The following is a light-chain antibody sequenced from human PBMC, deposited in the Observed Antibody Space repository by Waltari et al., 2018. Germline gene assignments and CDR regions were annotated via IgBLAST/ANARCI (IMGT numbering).Light chain of an antibody. J-gene: IGLJ3*02. Sequence: QTVLTQETSWSVSPSGQGTITFALTHGSVSTTPSATWYQQTPGQPPRTLVYKGSSRSAGVPDRFSGSILGNKAALTITGAQADDESNYYCSLYMGSGIWVFGGGTKLTVL. CDR1: HGSVSTTPS. CDR2: KGS. V-gene: IGLV8-61*01. CDR3: SLYMGSGIWV.